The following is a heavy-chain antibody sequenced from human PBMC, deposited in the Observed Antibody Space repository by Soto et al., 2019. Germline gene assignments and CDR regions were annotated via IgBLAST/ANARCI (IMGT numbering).Heavy chain of an antibody. CDR2: ISGSGGST. CDR1: GFTFSSYV. J-gene: IGHJ3*02. CDR3: AGGSYHALDM. Sequence: PGGSLRLSCAASGFTFSSYVMSWVRQAPGKGLEWVSDISGSGGSTYYADSVKGRFTISRDKSKNTLYLQMNSLRAEDTAVYYCAGGSYHALDMWGQGTMVTVSS. V-gene: IGHV3-23*01. D-gene: IGHD1-26*01.